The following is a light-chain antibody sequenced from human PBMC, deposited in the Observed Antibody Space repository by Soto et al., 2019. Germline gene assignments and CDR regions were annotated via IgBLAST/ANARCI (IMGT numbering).Light chain of an antibody. CDR2: AAS. Sequence: DIQLTQSPSFLSASVGDRVTITCRTSQDISSYLAWYQQKPWKAPQLLISAASTLQSGVPSRFSGSGSGTEFTLTIISLQPQDFATYYCQQLKSYPLSFGGGTKVEI. J-gene: IGKJ4*01. CDR3: QQLKSYPLS. CDR1: QDISSY. V-gene: IGKV1-9*01.